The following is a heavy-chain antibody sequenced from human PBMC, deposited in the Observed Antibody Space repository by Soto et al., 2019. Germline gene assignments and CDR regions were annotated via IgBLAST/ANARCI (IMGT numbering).Heavy chain of an antibody. D-gene: IGHD2-8*01. Sequence: QVQLVQSGAEVKKPGASVKVSCRASGYIFTNYGVGWVRQAPGQGLEWMGWISPYNGNTNYAQNVQGRVTLTTDTSTSTVFIELRSLRSDDTAGYYCARGECSNGVCYVNYYYGMDVWGQGTTVTVSS. CDR3: ARGECSNGVCYVNYYYGMDV. CDR2: ISPYNGNT. V-gene: IGHV1-18*01. CDR1: GYIFTNYG. J-gene: IGHJ6*02.